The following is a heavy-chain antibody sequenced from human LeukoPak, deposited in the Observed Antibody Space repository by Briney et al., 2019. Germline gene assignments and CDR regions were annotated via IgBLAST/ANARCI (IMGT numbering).Heavy chain of an antibody. J-gene: IGHJ3*02. V-gene: IGHV3-30*04. CDR3: ARGTHYGDYLARFAFDI. Sequence: GGSLRLSCAASGFTFSSYAMHWVRQAPGKGLEWVAVISYDGSNKYYADSVKGRFTISRDNSKNTLYLQMNSLRAEDTAVYYCARGTHYGDYLARFAFDIWGQGTIVTVSS. D-gene: IGHD4-17*01. CDR1: GFTFSSYA. CDR2: ISYDGSNK.